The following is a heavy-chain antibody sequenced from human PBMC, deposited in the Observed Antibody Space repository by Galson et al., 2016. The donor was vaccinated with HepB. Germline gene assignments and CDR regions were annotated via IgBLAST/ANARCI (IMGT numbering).Heavy chain of an antibody. CDR1: GLAFSRFA. D-gene: IGHD2-15*01. CDR3: ARDSGPAWSYLDY. J-gene: IGHJ4*02. Sequence: SLRLSCAASGLAFSRFAMHWVRQAPGKGLEWVALISYDGSNTYYPHSVKGRFTIPRDNSKNTLFLQMDRLSADDTAVYFCARDSGPAWSYLDYWGQGSLVTVSS. V-gene: IGHV3-30-3*01. CDR2: ISYDGSNT.